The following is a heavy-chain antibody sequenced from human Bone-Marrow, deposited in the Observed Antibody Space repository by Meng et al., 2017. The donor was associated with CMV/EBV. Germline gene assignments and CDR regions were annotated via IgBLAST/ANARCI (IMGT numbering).Heavy chain of an antibody. D-gene: IGHD3-22*01. Sequence: ASVKVSCKASGYTFTGYYMHWVRQAPGQGLEWMGWINPNSGGTNYAQKFQGRVTMTRDTSISTAYMELSRLSSVTAADTAVYYCARALEYMILAFDIWGQGTMVTVSS. CDR2: INPNSGGT. J-gene: IGHJ3*02. CDR3: ARALEYMILAFDI. CDR1: GYTFTGYY. V-gene: IGHV1-2*02.